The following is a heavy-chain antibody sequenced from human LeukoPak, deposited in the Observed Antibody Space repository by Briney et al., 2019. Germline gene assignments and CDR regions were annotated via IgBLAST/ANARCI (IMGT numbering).Heavy chain of an antibody. V-gene: IGHV1-46*01. CDR2: INPSGGTT. J-gene: IGHJ4*02. D-gene: IGHD3-10*01. CDR1: GYPSSTYY. Sequence: ASVKVSCKASGYPSSTYYIHWVRRAPGQGLEWMGIINPSGGTTTYAQKFQGGVTMTRDTSTSTAYMELSSLRSDDTAVYYCARREPSGSYLVYWGQGTLVTVSS. CDR3: ARREPSGSYLVY.